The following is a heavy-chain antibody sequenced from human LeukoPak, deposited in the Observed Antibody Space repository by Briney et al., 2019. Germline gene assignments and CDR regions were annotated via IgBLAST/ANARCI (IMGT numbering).Heavy chain of an antibody. D-gene: IGHD5-18*01. CDR2: ISSSSSYI. J-gene: IGHJ4*02. Sequence: PGGSLRLSCAASGFTFSSYSMNWVRQAPGKGLEWVSSISSSSSYIYYADSVKGRFTISRDNAKNSLYLQMNSLRAEDTAVYYCARDQLGYSYGLRLDYWGQGTLVTVSS. V-gene: IGHV3-21*01. CDR3: ARDQLGYSYGLRLDY. CDR1: GFTFSSYS.